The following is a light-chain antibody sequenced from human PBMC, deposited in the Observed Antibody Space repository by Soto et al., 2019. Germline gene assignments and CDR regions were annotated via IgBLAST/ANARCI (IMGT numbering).Light chain of an antibody. CDR1: QSISSY. CDR2: AAS. J-gene: IGKJ1*01. Sequence: DIQMTQSPSSLSASVGDRVTITCRASQSISSYLNWYQQKPGKAPKLLIYAASYVQTGAPSRFSGSGSGTDFTLTITSLQPEDSATYYCQQSDSTPWTFGQGTKVEIK. V-gene: IGKV1-39*01. CDR3: QQSDSTPWT.